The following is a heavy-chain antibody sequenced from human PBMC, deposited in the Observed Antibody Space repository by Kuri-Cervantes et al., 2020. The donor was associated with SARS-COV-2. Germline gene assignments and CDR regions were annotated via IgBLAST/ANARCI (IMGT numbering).Heavy chain of an antibody. CDR1: GYTFTSYG. CDR2: ISAYNGNT. Sequence: ASVKVSCKASGYTFTSYGISWVRQAPGQGLEWMGWISAYNGNTHYAQEFHGRVTMTTDTSTSTAYMELRSLRSDDTAVYYCARMGTRYYGSSGYYYSGWGQGTMVTVSS. J-gene: IGHJ3*01. D-gene: IGHD3-22*01. CDR3: ARMGTRYYGSSGYYYSG. V-gene: IGHV1-18*01.